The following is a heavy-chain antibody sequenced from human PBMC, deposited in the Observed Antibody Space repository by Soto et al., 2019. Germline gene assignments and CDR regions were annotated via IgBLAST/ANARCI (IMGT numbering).Heavy chain of an antibody. CDR3: ARVKGLTIAGEDI. CDR2: IDNAASTT. Sequence: GGSLRLSCAASGFTFSRFWMHWVRQAPGKGLVWVARIDNAASTTSYADSVKGRFTISGDNAKETLYLQMNNLRVEDTAVYYCARVKGLTIAGEDIWGRGTLVTVSS. CDR1: GFTFSRFW. D-gene: IGHD6-13*01. J-gene: IGHJ4*02. V-gene: IGHV3-74*01.